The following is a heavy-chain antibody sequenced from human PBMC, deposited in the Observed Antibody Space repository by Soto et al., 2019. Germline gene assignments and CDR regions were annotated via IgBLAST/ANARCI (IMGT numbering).Heavy chain of an antibody. CDR1: GFTFSSCS. CDR2: ISGSGDTK. V-gene: IGHV3-48*02. J-gene: IGHJ4*02. CDR3: AKYCSSDVCFDY. D-gene: IGHD2-8*01. Sequence: GSSLRLSCASSGFTFSSCSMNWARQAPGKGLEWVSFISGSGDTKYYADSVKGRFTISRDNAKNSLYLQMSSLRDQDTAVYYCAKYCSSDVCFDYWGQGTLVTVSS.